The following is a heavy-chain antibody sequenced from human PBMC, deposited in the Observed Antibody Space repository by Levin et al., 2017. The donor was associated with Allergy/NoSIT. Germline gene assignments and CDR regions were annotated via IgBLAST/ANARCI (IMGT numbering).Heavy chain of an antibody. CDR1: GFTFSSYW. CDR3: ARDQGNSVVVVADRTPFDY. CDR2: IKQDGSEK. D-gene: IGHD2-15*01. J-gene: IGHJ4*02. V-gene: IGHV3-7*01. Sequence: PGGSLRLSCAASGFTFSSYWMSWVRQAPGKGLEWVANIKQDGSEKYYVDSVKGRFTISRDNAKNSLYLQMNSLRAEDTAVYYCARDQGNSVVVVADRTPFDYWGQGTLVTVSS.